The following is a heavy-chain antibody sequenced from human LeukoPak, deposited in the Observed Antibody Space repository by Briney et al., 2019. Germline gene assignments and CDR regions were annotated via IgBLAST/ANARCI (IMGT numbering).Heavy chain of an antibody. J-gene: IGHJ5*02. Sequence: SETLSLTCTVSGGSISTYYWSWIRQPPGKGLEWVGYIYYSGSTNYNPSPKSRVTISVDTSKNQFSLNLSSVTAADTPVYYCARDLTSSSWYWFDPWGQGILVTVSS. CDR2: IYYSGST. CDR3: ARDLTSSSWYWFDP. D-gene: IGHD6-19*01. V-gene: IGHV4-59*01. CDR1: GGSISTYY.